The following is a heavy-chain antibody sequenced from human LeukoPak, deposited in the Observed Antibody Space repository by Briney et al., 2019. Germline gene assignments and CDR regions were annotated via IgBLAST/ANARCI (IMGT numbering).Heavy chain of an antibody. V-gene: IGHV3-53*01. CDR1: GFTVSSNY. CDR2: IYSGGST. D-gene: IGHD2-2*01. J-gene: IGHJ3*02. Sequence: GGSLRLSCAASGFTVSSNYMSWVRKAPGKGLEWVSVIYSGGSTYYADSVKGRFTISRDNSKNTLYLQMNSLRAEDTAVYYCASRIWCSSTSCFFDAFDIWGQGTMVTVSS. CDR3: ASRIWCSSTSCFFDAFDI.